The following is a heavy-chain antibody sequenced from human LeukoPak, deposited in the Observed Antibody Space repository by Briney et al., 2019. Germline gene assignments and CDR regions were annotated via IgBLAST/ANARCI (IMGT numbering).Heavy chain of an antibody. CDR1: GGSISGHY. CDR2: IYYSGNT. J-gene: IGHJ6*02. V-gene: IGHV4-59*08. Sequence: SETLSLTCTVSGGSISGHYWSWIRQPPGKGLEWIGNIYYSGNTNYNPSLESRVTISVDTSKNQFSLKLSSVTAADTAVYYCARHWGSGSYSRYYGMDVWGRGTTVTVSS. CDR3: ARHWGSGSYSRYYGMDV. D-gene: IGHD1-26*01.